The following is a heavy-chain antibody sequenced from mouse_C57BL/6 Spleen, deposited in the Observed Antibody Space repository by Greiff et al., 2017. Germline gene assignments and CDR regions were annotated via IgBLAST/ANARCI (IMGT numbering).Heavy chain of an antibody. V-gene: IGHV14-2*01. CDR2: IDPEDGET. CDR3: ARSWDGSSFWFAY. Sequence: VQLKESGAELVKPGASVKLSCTASGFNIKDYYMHWVKQRTEQGLEWIGRIDPEDGETKYAPKFQGKATITADTSSNTAYLQLSSLTSEDTAVYYCARSWDGSSFWFAYWGQGTLVTVSA. CDR1: GFNIKDYY. J-gene: IGHJ3*01. D-gene: IGHD1-1*01.